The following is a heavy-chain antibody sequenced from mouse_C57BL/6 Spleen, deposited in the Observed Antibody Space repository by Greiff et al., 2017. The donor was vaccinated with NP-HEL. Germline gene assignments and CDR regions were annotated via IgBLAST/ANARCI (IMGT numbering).Heavy chain of an antibody. V-gene: IGHV1-64*01. J-gene: IGHJ2*01. CDR2: IHPNSGST. CDR1: GYTFTSYW. D-gene: IGHD2-5*01. Sequence: VQLQQPGAELVKPGASVKLSCKASGYTFTSYWMHWVKQRPGQGLEWIGMIHPNSGSTNYNEKFKGKATLTVDKSSSTSNMELRSLTSVDSAVYYCTRWGIVTPYYFDCWGQSTTLTVSS. CDR3: TRWGIVTPYYFDC.